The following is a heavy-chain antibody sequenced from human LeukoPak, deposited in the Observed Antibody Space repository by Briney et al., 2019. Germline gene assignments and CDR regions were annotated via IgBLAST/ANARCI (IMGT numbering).Heavy chain of an antibody. D-gene: IGHD3-10*01. Sequence: GGSLRLSCAASGFTFSSYAVHWVRQAPGKGLEYVSAISSNGGSTYYANSVKGRFTISRDNSKNTLYLQVGSLRAEDMAVYYCAREQYGQDAFDIWGQGTMVTVSS. CDR3: AREQYGQDAFDI. V-gene: IGHV3-64*01. J-gene: IGHJ3*02. CDR2: ISSNGGST. CDR1: GFTFSSYA.